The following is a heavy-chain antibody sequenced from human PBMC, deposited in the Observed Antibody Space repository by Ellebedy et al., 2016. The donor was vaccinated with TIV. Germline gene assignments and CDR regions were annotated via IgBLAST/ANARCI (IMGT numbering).Heavy chain of an antibody. V-gene: IGHV1-46*01. J-gene: IGHJ4*02. CDR3: ARDRNYDSSAARVSLDY. CDR2: INPSGGST. CDR1: GYTFTSYY. Sequence: ASVKVSXXASGYTFTSYYMHWVRQTPGQGLEWMGIINPSGGSTSYAQKFQGRVTMTRDTSTSTVYMELSSLRSEDTAVYYCARDRNYDSSAARVSLDYWGQGTLVTVSS. D-gene: IGHD3-22*01.